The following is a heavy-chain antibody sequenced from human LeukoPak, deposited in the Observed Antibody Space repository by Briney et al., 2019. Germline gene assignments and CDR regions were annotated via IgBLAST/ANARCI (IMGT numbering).Heavy chain of an antibody. J-gene: IGHJ4*01. Sequence: SEPLSLTCTVPGGSISSSSYYWGWIRQPPGKGLERTGSIYYSRSTYYNPSLKNRATISIDTCKNQFSMKLSSVTTADTAMYYRARLTIDTYYYDSSGYALPFFADNSGHGTLGTVSS. CDR1: GGSISSSSYY. V-gene: IGHV4-39*01. CDR3: ARLTIDTYYYDSSGYALPFFADN. CDR2: IYYSRST. D-gene: IGHD3-22*01.